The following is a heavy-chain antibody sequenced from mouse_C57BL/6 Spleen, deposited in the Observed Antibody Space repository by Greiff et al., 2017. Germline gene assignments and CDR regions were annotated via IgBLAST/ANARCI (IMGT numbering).Heavy chain of an antibody. D-gene: IGHD2-2*01. V-gene: IGHV3-1*01. Sequence: EVQLQQSGPGMVKPSQSLSLTCTVTGYSITSGYDWHWIRHFPGNKLEWMGYISYSGSTNYNPSLKSRISITHDTSKNHFFLKLNSVTTEDTATYYCAREGGYDWGYFDVWGTGTTVTVSS. CDR3: AREGGYDWGYFDV. J-gene: IGHJ1*03. CDR1: GYSITSGYD. CDR2: ISYSGST.